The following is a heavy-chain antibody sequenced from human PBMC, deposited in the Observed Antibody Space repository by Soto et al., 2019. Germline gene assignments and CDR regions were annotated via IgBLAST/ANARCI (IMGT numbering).Heavy chain of an antibody. CDR3: AKGGVEMATILTYLDY. Sequence: QVQLVESGGVVVQPGRSLRLSCAASGFTFSSYGMHWVRQAPGKGLEWVAVISYDGSNKYYADSVKGRFTISRDNSKNTMYLQMNSLSAEDTAVYYCAKGGVEMATILTYLDYWGQGTLVTVSS. V-gene: IGHV3-30*18. CDR2: ISYDGSNK. CDR1: GFTFSSYG. J-gene: IGHJ4*02. D-gene: IGHD5-12*01.